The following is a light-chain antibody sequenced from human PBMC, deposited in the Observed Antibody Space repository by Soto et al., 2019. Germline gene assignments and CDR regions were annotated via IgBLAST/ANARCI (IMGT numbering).Light chain of an antibody. V-gene: IGKV3-20*01. CDR1: QDTSRY. CDR2: GSS. J-gene: IGKJ5*01. CDR3: KQYSTSPIS. Sequence: ENVLTQSTGTLSLSPGERATLSCRASQDTSRYLSWYQQRPGQTPRLRIYGSSSRATGIPDRFSDSGYGTDFTLIISRLEPADFAVYYCKQYSTSPISFGQGTRLEIK.